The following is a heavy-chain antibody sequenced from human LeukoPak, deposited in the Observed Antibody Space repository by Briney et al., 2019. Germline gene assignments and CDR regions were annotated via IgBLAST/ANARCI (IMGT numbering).Heavy chain of an antibody. CDR2: INHSGST. CDR3: ARSCGGDCLVYYYYYMDV. V-gene: IGHV4-34*01. D-gene: IGHD2-21*02. CDR1: GGSFSGYY. J-gene: IGHJ6*03. Sequence: PSETLSLTCAVYGGSFSGYYWSWIRQPPGKGLEWIGEINHSGSTNYNPSLKSRLTISVDTSKNQFSLKLTSVTAADTAVYYCARSCGGDCLVYYYYYMDVWGKGTTVTVSS.